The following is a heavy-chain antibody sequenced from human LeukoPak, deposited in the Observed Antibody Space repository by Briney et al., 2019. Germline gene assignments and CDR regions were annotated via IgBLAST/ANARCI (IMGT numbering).Heavy chain of an antibody. D-gene: IGHD3-10*01. CDR3: ARAKGSYSFDY. J-gene: IGHJ4*02. CDR2: ISSSGSSM. CDR1: GFTFSDYY. V-gene: IGHV3-11*01. Sequence: GGSLRLSCAASGFTFSDYYMSWIRQAPGKGLEWVSYISSSGSSMYYADSVKGRFTISRDNAKSSLYLQMNSLRAEDTAVYHCARAKGSYSFDYWGQGTLVTVSS.